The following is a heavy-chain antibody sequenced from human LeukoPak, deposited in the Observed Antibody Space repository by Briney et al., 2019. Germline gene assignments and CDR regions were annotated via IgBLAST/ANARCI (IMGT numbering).Heavy chain of an antibody. CDR2: ISSSSSYI. CDR3: ARLEYQLLLDAFDI. CDR1: GFTFNTYS. D-gene: IGHD2-2*01. V-gene: IGHV3-21*01. Sequence: PGGSLRLSCEASGFTFNTYSMNWARQAPGKGLEWVSSISSSSSYIYYADSVKGRFTISRDNAKNSLYLQMNSLRAEDTAVYYCARLEYQLLLDAFDIWGQGTMVTVSS. J-gene: IGHJ3*02.